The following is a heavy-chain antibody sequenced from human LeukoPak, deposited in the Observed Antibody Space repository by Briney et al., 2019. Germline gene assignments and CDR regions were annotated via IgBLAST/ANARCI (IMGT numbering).Heavy chain of an antibody. CDR2: IRGNAVST. V-gene: IGHV3-23*01. D-gene: IGHD6-13*01. CDR1: GFTFSNAW. J-gene: IGHJ3*02. CDR3: AKRSWPGAFDI. Sequence: SGGSLRLSCAASGFTFSNAWMSWVRQAPGKGLEWVSAIRGNAVSTYYADSVMGRFIISRDNSKNTLYLQMNSLRVEDTAIYYCAKRSWPGAFDIWGQGTMVTVSS.